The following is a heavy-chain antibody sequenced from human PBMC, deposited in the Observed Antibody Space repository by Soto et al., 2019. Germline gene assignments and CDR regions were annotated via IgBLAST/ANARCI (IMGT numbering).Heavy chain of an antibody. CDR3: AKGDDSSGYYYGYSAFDI. J-gene: IGHJ3*02. D-gene: IGHD3-22*01. CDR1: GFTFSSYA. Sequence: GGSLRLSCAASGFTFSSYAMSRVRQAPGKGLEWVSAISGSGGSTYYADSVKGRFTISRDNSKNTLYLQMNSLRAKDTAVYYCAKGDDSSGYYYGYSAFDIWGQGTMVTVSS. V-gene: IGHV3-23*01. CDR2: ISGSGGST.